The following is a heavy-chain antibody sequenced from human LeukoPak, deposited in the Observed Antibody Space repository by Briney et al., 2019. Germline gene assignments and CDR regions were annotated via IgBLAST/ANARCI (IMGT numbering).Heavy chain of an antibody. Sequence: GGSLRLSCAASGFTFSSYAMSWVRQAPGKGLEWVSGIRGSGGSIYYADSVKGRFTISRDNSKNTLYLQMDSLRAEDTAGYYCAKGAHCSGGSCYALEDWGQGTLVTVSS. D-gene: IGHD2-15*01. J-gene: IGHJ4*02. CDR1: GFTFSSYA. V-gene: IGHV3-23*01. CDR2: IRGSGGSI. CDR3: AKGAHCSGGSCYALED.